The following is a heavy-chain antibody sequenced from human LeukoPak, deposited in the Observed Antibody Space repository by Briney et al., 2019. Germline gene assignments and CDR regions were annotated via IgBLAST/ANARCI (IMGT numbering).Heavy chain of an antibody. J-gene: IGHJ4*02. CDR2: ISFDGNRQ. Sequence: GGSLRLSCTASGFIFSNYFMHWVRQAPGRGLEWVAVISFDGNRQYYADSVKGRFTIARDTSRSTVFLQMNSLRVDDTALYYCVRDKLPGTRYSGSYFFDYWGQGTLVTVSS. V-gene: IGHV3-30-3*01. CDR1: GFIFSNYF. CDR3: VRDKLPGTRYSGSYFFDY. D-gene: IGHD1-26*01.